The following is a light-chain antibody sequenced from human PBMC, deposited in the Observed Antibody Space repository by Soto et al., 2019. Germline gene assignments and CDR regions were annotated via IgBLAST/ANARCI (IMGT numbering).Light chain of an antibody. Sequence: SKMTLSLASLSASVGDSDTIPCRASQGVSDWVAWYQQKPGEAPKLLIYGSSSLLSGVPSRFSGTRSGTDFTLTISSLQPEDFATYYCQQANSYPWTFGQGTKVDIK. CDR2: GSS. CDR1: QGVSDW. CDR3: QQANSYPWT. J-gene: IGKJ1*01. V-gene: IGKV1-12*01.